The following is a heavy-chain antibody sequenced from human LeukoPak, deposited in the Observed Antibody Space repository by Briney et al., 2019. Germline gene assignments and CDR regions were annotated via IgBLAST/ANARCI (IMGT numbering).Heavy chain of an antibody. V-gene: IGHV4-39*01. CDR1: GGSISNKDFY. J-gene: IGHJ4*02. D-gene: IGHD6-19*01. Sequence: SETLSLTCIVSGGSISNKDFYWGWIRQPPGKGLEWIGSIYYSGSTYYSPSLKSRVTISVETANNQFSLKLRSVTAADTAVYYCAKRGAGSFDYWGQGTLVTVSS. CDR2: IYYSGST. CDR3: AKRGAGSFDY.